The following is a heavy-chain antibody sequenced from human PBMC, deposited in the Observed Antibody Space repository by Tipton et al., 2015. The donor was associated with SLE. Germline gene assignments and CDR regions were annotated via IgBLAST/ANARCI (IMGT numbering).Heavy chain of an antibody. CDR3: ARVGLRPLEWLLRAADYMYV. CDR1: GFTFSSYA. V-gene: IGHV3-33*08. D-gene: IGHD3-3*01. CDR2: IWYDGSNK. Sequence: SLRLSCAASGFTFSSYAMHWVRQAPGKGLEWEAVIWYDGSNKYYADSVKGRFTISRDNSKNTLYLQMNSLRAEDTAVYYCARVGLRPLEWLLRAADYMYVWGKGTSVTVSS. J-gene: IGHJ6*03.